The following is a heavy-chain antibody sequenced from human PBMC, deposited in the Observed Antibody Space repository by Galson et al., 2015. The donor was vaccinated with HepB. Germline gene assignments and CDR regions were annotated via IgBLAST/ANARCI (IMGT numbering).Heavy chain of an antibody. CDR2: ISGDSGNT. V-gene: IGHV1-18*01. CDR3: STGYSSVWSFDF. Sequence: SVKVSCKASGYNFTNGMSWVRQAPGQGLECMGWISGDSGNTRCAEKFQGRVTMTTDTSTNTAYMDLRSLTSDDTAIYYCSTGYSSVWSFDFWGQGTLVTVSS. CDR1: GYNFTNG. J-gene: IGHJ4*02. D-gene: IGHD6-19*01.